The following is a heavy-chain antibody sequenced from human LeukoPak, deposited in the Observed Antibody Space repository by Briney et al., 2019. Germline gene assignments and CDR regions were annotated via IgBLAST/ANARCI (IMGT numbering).Heavy chain of an antibody. J-gene: IGHJ5*02. CDR3: ARSPHIWFAERGWFDP. V-gene: IGHV4-59*04. Sequence: KPSETLSLTCTVSGGSISSYYWSWIRQPPGKGLEWIGYIYYSGSSSYNPSLKSRVTMTVDTSKSQFSLKLTSVTAADTAFYFCARSPHIWFAERGWFDPWGQGTLVTVSS. CDR1: GGSISSYY. D-gene: IGHD3-10*01. CDR2: IYYSGSS.